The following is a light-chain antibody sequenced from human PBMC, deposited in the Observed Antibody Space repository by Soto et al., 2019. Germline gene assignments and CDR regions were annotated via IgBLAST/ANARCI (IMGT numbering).Light chain of an antibody. V-gene: IGLV1-44*01. CDR2: NDL. CDR3: AAWDHSLQGGV. Sequence: QSVLTQPPSASGTPGQRVPISCSASGPYIEVNAINWYQQVPGTAPRLLIYNDLQRPSGVPDRFSGSRSGSSASLVIVGLXXXXXXXXXCAAWDHSLQGGVFGGGTKLTVL. CDR1: GPYIEVNA. J-gene: IGLJ3*02.